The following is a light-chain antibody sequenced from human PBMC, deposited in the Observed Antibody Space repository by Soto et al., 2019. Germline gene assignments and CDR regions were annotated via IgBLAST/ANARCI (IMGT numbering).Light chain of an antibody. V-gene: IGKV1-17*01. CDR3: QHYNYWPPKT. CDR2: AAS. Sequence: DIQMTQSPSSLSASVGDRVTITCRASQGIRNDLGWYQQKPGKAPKRLIYAASSLQSGVPSRFSGSGSGTDFTLTISSLQSEDFAVYYCQHYNYWPPKTFGQGTRWIS. J-gene: IGKJ1*01. CDR1: QGIRND.